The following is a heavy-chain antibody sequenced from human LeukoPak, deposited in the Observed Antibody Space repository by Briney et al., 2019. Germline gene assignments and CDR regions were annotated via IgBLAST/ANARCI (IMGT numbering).Heavy chain of an antibody. CDR2: ISGSGGST. CDR1: GFTFSSYA. V-gene: IGHV3-23*01. D-gene: IGHD3-22*01. J-gene: IGHJ4*02. Sequence: GGSLRLSCAASGFTFSSYAISWVRQAPGKGLEWVSAISGSGGSTYYADSVKGRFTISRDNSKNTLYLQMNSLRAEDTAVYYCAKAERITMIVVVITEDYFDYWGQGTLVTVSS. CDR3: AKAERITMIVVVITEDYFDY.